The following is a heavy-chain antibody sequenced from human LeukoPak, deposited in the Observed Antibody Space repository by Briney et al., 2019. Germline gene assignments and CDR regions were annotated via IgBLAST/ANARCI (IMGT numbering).Heavy chain of an antibody. CDR3: AREGESYGASYYYYMDV. J-gene: IGHJ6*03. D-gene: IGHD5-18*01. CDR1: GFTFSDYY. V-gene: IGHV3-11*04. Sequence: GGSLRLSCAASGFTFSDYYMSWIRRAPGKGLEWVSYISSSGSAIYYADSVKGLFTISRDNSKNTLYLQMNSLRAEDTAVYYCAREGESYGASYYYYMDVWGKGTTVTVSS. CDR2: ISSSGSAI.